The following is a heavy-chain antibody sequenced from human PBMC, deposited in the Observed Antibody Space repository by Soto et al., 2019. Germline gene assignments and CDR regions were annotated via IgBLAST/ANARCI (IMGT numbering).Heavy chain of an antibody. D-gene: IGHD3-22*01. J-gene: IGHJ4*02. CDR3: ARQHYYDSSGYYTWN. CDR1: GGSIRRNIYY. Sequence: SETLSLTCSVSGGSIRRNIYYWGWIRQPPGKGLEWIATVHYSGSTYYTPSLKNRVTISADTSNNQFSLRLNSVTAADTAVYYCARQHYYDSSGYYTWNWGQGTLVTVS. CDR2: VHYSGST. V-gene: IGHV4-39*01.